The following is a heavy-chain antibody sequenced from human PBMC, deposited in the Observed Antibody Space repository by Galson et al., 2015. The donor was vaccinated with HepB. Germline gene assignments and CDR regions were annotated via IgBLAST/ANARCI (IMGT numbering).Heavy chain of an antibody. CDR1: GFSFSDYY. Sequence: SLRLSCAASGFSFSDYYMSWIRQAPGKGLKWVSYISSGSEYTNYADSVRGRFTISRDNAKKSLYLQMTSLRAEDTAVYYCARTRMVRAVVITYFDYWGQGTLVTVSS. V-gene: IGHV3-11*06. CDR2: ISSGSEYT. J-gene: IGHJ4*02. D-gene: IGHD3-10*01. CDR3: ARTRMVRAVVITYFDY.